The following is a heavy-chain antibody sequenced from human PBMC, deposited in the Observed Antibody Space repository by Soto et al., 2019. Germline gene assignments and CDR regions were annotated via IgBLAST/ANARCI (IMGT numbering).Heavy chain of an antibody. CDR3: ARHYDILTGYVD. CDR2: ISSSSSYI. D-gene: IGHD3-9*01. Sequence: EVQLVESGGGLVKPGGSLRLSCAASGFTFSSYSMNWVRQAPGKGLEWVSSISSSSSYIYYADSVKGRFTISRDNAKNSLYLQMNSPRAEDTAVYYCARHYDILTGYVDWGQGTLVTVSS. V-gene: IGHV3-21*01. J-gene: IGHJ4*02. CDR1: GFTFSSYS.